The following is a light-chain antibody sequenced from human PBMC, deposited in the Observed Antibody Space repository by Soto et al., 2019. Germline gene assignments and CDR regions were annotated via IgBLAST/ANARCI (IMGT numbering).Light chain of an antibody. CDR1: QSVDIY. Sequence: EIVLTQSPATLSLSPGERAILSCRAGQSVDIYLAWYQQIAGQAPRLLIYDASNRATGIPARFSGSGSGTDFTLTISSLEPEDFAVYYCQQRRNWPITFGQGTRLEIK. CDR2: DAS. V-gene: IGKV3-11*01. J-gene: IGKJ5*01. CDR3: QQRRNWPIT.